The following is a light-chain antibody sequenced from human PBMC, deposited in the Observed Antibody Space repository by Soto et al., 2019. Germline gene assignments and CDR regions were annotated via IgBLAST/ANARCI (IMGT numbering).Light chain of an antibody. CDR1: QSLDNRH. J-gene: IGKJ1*01. V-gene: IGKV3-20*01. Sequence: EIVLTQSPGTLSLSPGERATLSCRASQSLDNRHLAWYQHKPGQTPRGLIYAASNRATGIPVRFSGSGSGTAFTLTISRLEPEAFAVYYCQQYSISKWTFGQGTKVEMK. CDR2: AAS. CDR3: QQYSISKWT.